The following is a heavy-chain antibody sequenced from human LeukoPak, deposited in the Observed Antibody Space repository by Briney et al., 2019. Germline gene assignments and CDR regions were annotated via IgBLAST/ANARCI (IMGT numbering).Heavy chain of an antibody. CDR3: ARDLSSSALDY. D-gene: IGHD6-19*01. V-gene: IGHV1-18*01. CDR2: ISAYNGNT. Sequence: ASVKVSCKASGYTFTSYGISWVRQAPGQGLEWMGWISAYNGNTNYAQKLQGRDTMTTDTSTSTVYMELSSLRSEDTAVYYCARDLSSSALDYWGQGTLVTVSS. CDR1: GYTFTSYG. J-gene: IGHJ4*02.